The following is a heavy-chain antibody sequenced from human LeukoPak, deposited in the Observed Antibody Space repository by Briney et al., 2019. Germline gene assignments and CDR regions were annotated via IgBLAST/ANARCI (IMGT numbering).Heavy chain of an antibody. V-gene: IGHV1-2*02. D-gene: IGHD3-10*01. J-gene: IGHJ3*02. CDR2: INPNSGDT. CDR3: ARVSGSSEAAFDI. CDR1: GYTFTGYY. Sequence: ASVKVSCKASGYTFTGYYIHWVRQAPGQGLEWVGWINPNSGDTNSAQKFQGRVTMTRDTSINTAYMELRRLSSDDTAVYFCARVSGSSEAAFDIWGPGTMVTVS.